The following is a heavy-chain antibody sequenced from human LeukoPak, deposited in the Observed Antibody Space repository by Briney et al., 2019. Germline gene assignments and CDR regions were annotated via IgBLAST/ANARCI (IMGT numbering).Heavy chain of an antibody. V-gene: IGHV4-59*01. J-gene: IGHJ5*02. CDR3: ARGQTTPSRHYYDSSGPNWFDP. CDR2: IYYSGST. Sequence: PSETLSLTCTVSGGSISSYYWSWIRQPPGKGLEWIGYIYYSGSTNYNPSLKSRVTISVDTSKNQFSLKLSSVTAADTAVYYCARGQTTPSRHYYDSSGPNWFDPWGQGTLVTVSS. D-gene: IGHD3-22*01. CDR1: GGSISSYY.